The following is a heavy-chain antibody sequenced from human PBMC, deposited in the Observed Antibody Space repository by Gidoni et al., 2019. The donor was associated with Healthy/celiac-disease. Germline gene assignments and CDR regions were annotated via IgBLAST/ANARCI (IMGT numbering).Heavy chain of an antibody. CDR1: GFTFSSYA. V-gene: IGHV3-23*01. CDR2: ISCSGGST. CDR3: AKDTYGDYSYFDY. Sequence: EVQLLESGGGLVQPGGSLRLSCAASGFTFSSYAMSWVRQGPGKGLEWVSAISCSGGSTYYADSVKGRFTISRDNSKNTLYLQMNSLRAEDTAVYYCAKDTYGDYSYFDYWGQGTLVTVSS. D-gene: IGHD4-17*01. J-gene: IGHJ4*02.